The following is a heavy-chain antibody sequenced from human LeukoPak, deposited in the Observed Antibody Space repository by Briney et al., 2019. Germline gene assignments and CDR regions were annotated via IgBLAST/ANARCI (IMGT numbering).Heavy chain of an antibody. CDR2: INTDGSTI. CDR1: GFTFRSYW. CDR3: ARALGYSYGYGIY. D-gene: IGHD5-18*01. Sequence: GGSLRLSCAASGFTFRSYWMHWVRQAPGKGLEWVSRINTDGSTINYADSVKGRFTVSRDNAKNTMYLQMNSLRAEDSAVYYCARALGYSYGYGIYWGQGTLVTVSS. J-gene: IGHJ4*02. V-gene: IGHV3-74*01.